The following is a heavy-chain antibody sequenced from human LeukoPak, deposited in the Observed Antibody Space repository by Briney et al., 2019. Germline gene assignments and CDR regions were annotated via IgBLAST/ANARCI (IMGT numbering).Heavy chain of an antibody. CDR2: INHSGST. CDR1: GGPFSGYY. CDR3: ARGVSCSSTSCYSYMDV. D-gene: IGHD2-2*01. V-gene: IGHV4-34*01. Sequence: PSETLPLTCAVYGGPFSGYYWSWLRQPPGKGLEWIGEINHSGSTNYNPSLKSRVTISVDTSKNQFSLTLSSVTAADTAVYYCARGVSCSSTSCYSYMDVWGKGTTVTVSS. J-gene: IGHJ6*03.